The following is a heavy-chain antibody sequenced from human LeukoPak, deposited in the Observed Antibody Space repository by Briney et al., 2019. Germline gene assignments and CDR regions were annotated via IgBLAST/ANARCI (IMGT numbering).Heavy chain of an antibody. V-gene: IGHV4-59*12. D-gene: IGHD3-16*02. Sequence: SETLSLTCTVPGGSISSYYWNWIRQPPGKGLEWIGYIYYSGSTNYNPSLESRVTMSVDTSKNQFSLKLSSVTAADTAMYYCARSHDHLWGNYPDYWGQGTLVTVSS. CDR3: ARSHDHLWGNYPDY. CDR2: IYYSGST. CDR1: GGSISSYY. J-gene: IGHJ4*02.